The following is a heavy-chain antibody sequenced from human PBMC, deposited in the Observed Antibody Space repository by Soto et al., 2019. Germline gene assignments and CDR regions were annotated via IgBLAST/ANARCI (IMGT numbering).Heavy chain of an antibody. J-gene: IGHJ6*02. Sequence: GGSLRLSCVASGFTCSSYSMNWVRQAPGKGLEWVSSISSLSTNTYYADSVKGRFTISRDNSKNTLYLQMNSLRAEDTAVYYCARVNGLYYYTLDVWGQGTTVTVSS. CDR2: ISSLSTNT. CDR3: ARVNGLYYYTLDV. V-gene: IGHV3-21*01. CDR1: GFTCSSYS. D-gene: IGHD2-8*01.